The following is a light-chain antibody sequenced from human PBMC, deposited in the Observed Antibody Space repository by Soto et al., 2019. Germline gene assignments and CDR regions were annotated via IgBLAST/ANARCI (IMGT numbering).Light chain of an antibody. V-gene: IGKV1-27*01. J-gene: IGKJ3*01. CDR2: GAT. CDR3: QKYNNAPLT. Sequence: DIQMTQSPSSLSASVGDRVTITCRASQGISNFLAWYQQKPGKVPKLLIYGATTVHYGVPSRFSGSGSGTDFTLNITLLQSEDVATYYCQKYNNAPLTFGPGTKVDV. CDR1: QGISNF.